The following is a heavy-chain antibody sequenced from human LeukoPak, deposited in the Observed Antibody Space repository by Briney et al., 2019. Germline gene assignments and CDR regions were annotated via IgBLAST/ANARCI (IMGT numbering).Heavy chain of an antibody. V-gene: IGHV4-39*01. D-gene: IGHD5-24*01. Sequence: SETLSLTCTVSGGSISSSSYHWGWIRQPPGKGLEWIGSIYYSGSTYYNPSLKSRVTISVDTSKNQFSLKLSSVTAADTAVYYCARGDGYNRYWGQGTLVTVSS. J-gene: IGHJ4*02. CDR3: ARGDGYNRY. CDR1: GGSISSSSYH. CDR2: IYYSGST.